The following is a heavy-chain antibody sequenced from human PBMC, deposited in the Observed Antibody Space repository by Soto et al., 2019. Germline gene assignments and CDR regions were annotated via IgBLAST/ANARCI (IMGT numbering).Heavy chain of an antibody. CDR1: GFSLSTSGVG. CDR3: AHRWLGTPTGIAAAGTVDY. CDR2: IYWNDDK. V-gene: IGHV2-5*01. D-gene: IGHD6-13*01. J-gene: IGHJ4*02. Sequence: PTLVKPTQTLTLTCTFSGFSLSTSGVGVGWIRQPPGKALEWLALIYWNDDKRYSPALKTRLTITKDTSKNQVVLTMNNMDPVDTATYYCAHRWLGTPTGIAAAGTVDYWGQGTLVTVSS.